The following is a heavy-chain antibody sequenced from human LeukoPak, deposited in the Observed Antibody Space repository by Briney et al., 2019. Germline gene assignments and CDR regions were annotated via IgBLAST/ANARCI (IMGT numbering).Heavy chain of an antibody. CDR1: GYTFTGYY. V-gene: IGHV1-2*02. J-gene: IGHJ3*02. D-gene: IGHD5-24*01. CDR2: INPNSGGT. Sequence: ASVKVSCKASGYTFTGYYMHWVRQAPGQGLEWMGWINPNSGGTNYAQKFQGRVTMTRDMSTSTVYMELSSLRSEDTAVYYCASVLEIGAFDIWGQGTMVTVSS. CDR3: ASVLEIGAFDI.